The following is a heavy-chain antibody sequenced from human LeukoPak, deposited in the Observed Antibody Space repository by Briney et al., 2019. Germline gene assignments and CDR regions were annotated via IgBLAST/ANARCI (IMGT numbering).Heavy chain of an antibody. V-gene: IGHV3-48*02. J-gene: IGHJ4*02. Sequence: GGSLRLSCAASGFTFSSYSMNWVRQAPGKGLEWVSHITARGTAMFYADSVKGRFTISRDNAKNSLYLQMNSLRDEDTAVYYCASSGSYRFDYWGQGTLVTVSS. CDR2: ITARGTAM. CDR3: ASSGSYRFDY. D-gene: IGHD1-26*01. CDR1: GFTFSSYS.